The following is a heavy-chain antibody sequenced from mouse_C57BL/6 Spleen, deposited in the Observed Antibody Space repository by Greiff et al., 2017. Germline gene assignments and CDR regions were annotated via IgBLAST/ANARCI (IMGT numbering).Heavy chain of an antibody. J-gene: IGHJ4*01. CDR2: ISSGSSTI. V-gene: IGHV5-17*01. D-gene: IGHD4-1*01. CDR1: GFTFSDYG. Sequence: EVHLVESGGGLVQPGGSLKLSCAASGFTFSDYGMHWVRQAPEKGLEWVAYISSGSSTIYYADTVKGRFTISRDNAKNTLFLQMTSLRSEDTAMYYCARWDKDYAMDYWGQGTSVTVSS. CDR3: ARWDKDYAMDY.